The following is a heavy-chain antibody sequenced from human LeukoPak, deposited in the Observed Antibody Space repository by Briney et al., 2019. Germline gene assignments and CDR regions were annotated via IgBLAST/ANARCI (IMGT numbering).Heavy chain of an antibody. J-gene: IGHJ4*02. CDR1: GFTFSSYA. CDR2: ISGSGVST. CDR3: ATDRGGYGSGSYDY. Sequence: GGSLRLSCAASGFTFSSYAMSWVRQAPGKGLEWVSAISGSGVSTYHADSVKGRFTISRDNSKNTLYLQMNSLRAEDTAVYYCATDRGGYGSGSYDYWGQGTLVTVSS. D-gene: IGHD3-10*01. V-gene: IGHV3-23*01.